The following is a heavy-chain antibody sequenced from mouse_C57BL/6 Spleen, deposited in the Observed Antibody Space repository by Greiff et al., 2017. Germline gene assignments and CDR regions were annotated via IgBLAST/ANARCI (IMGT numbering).Heavy chain of an antibody. V-gene: IGHV1-54*01. CDR3: ARSGLYYGSSPFAY. CDR2: INPGSGGT. Sequence: QVQLQQSGAELVRPGTSVKVSCKASGYAFTNYLIEWVKQRPGQGLEWIGVINPGSGGTNYNEKFKGKATLTADKSSSTAYMQLSSLTSEDSAVYFCARSGLYYGSSPFAYWGQGTLVTVSA. CDR1: GYAFTNYL. J-gene: IGHJ3*01. D-gene: IGHD1-1*01.